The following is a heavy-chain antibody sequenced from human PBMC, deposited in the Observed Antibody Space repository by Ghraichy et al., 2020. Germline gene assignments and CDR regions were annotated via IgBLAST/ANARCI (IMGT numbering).Heavy chain of an antibody. Sequence: ASVKVSCKASGYTFTKYVIHWVRQAPGQGLEWMGWINAGNGYTKYSQKFQGEVTITMDPYASTAYMVLSSLRSEDTAFYYCARSSGGDNLGDGFDFWGQGTVVTVSS. CDR2: INAGNGYT. V-gene: IGHV1-3*01. J-gene: IGHJ3*01. CDR1: GYTFTKYV. CDR3: ARSSGGDNLGDGFDF. D-gene: IGHD2-21*02.